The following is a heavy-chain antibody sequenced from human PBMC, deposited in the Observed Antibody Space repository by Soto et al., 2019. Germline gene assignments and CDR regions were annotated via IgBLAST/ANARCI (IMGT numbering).Heavy chain of an antibody. J-gene: IGHJ4*02. CDR3: ARGVAGSGFDL. CDR2: IYYSGST. V-gene: IGHV4-59*08. D-gene: IGHD6-19*01. Sequence: PSETLSLTCTVSGGSISSYYWSWIRQPPGKGLEWIGYIYYSGSTNYNPSLKSRVTISVDTSKNQFSLKLNSVTPDDTAVYYCARGVAGSGFDLWGQGTLVTVSS. CDR1: GGSISSYY.